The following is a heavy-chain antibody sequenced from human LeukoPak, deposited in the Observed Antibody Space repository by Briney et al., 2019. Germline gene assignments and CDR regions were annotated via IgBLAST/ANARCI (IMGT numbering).Heavy chain of an antibody. CDR2: IYYSGST. CDR3: ARGTVPYYYYYGMDV. D-gene: IGHD4-17*01. J-gene: IGHJ6*02. CDR1: GGSISSYY. Sequence: SETLSLTCTVSGGSISSYYWGWIRQPPGKGLEWIGYIYYSGSTNYNPSLKSRVTISVGTSKNQFSLKLRSVTAADTAVYYCARGTVPYYYYYGMDVWGQGTTVTVSS. V-gene: IGHV4-59*01.